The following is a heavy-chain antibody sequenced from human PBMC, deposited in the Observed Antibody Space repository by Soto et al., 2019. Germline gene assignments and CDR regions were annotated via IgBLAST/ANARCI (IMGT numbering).Heavy chain of an antibody. V-gene: IGHV3-21*06. CDR1: GFTFSSYS. CDR2: ISSSSSYI. J-gene: IGHJ5*01. Sequence: EVQLVESGGGLVKPGGSLRLSCAASGFTFSSYSMNWVRQAPGKGLEWVSSISSSSSYIYYADSVKGRFTISRDNAKNSLYLKISSLRPEDRAVYYCAIFSGATPPTFASWGKGPLVTVSS. CDR3: AIFSGATPPTFAS. D-gene: IGHD3-3*01.